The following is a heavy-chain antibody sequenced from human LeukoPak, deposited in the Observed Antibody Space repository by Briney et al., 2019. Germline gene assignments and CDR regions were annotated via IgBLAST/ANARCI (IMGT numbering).Heavy chain of an antibody. CDR2: IYYSGST. V-gene: IGHV4-31*03. J-gene: IGHJ3*02. D-gene: IGHD1-26*01. CDR1: GGSISSGGYY. Sequence: KASETLSLTCTVSGGSISSGGYYWSWIRQHPGKGLEWIGYIYYSGSTYYNPSLKSRVTISVDTSKNQFSLKLSSVTAADTAVYYCARRYRSWSSRFDAFDIWGQGTMVTVSS. CDR3: ARRYRSWSSRFDAFDI.